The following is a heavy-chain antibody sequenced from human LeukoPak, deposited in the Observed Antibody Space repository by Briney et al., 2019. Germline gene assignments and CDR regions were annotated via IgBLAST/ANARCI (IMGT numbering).Heavy chain of an antibody. D-gene: IGHD3-22*01. CDR1: GFTFSSYW. V-gene: IGHV3-74*01. CDR2: IKSDGSST. J-gene: IGHJ4*02. CDR3: ARGSYYYDSSGYSPGAY. Sequence: PGGSLRLSCAASGFTFSSYWMHWVRRAPGKGLVWVSRIKSDGSSTSYADSVKGRFTISRDNAKNTLYLQMNSLRAEDTAVYYCARGSYYYDSSGYSPGAYWGQGTLVTVSS.